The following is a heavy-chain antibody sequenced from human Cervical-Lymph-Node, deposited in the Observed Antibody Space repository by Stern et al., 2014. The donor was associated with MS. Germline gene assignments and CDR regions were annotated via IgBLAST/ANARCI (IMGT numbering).Heavy chain of an antibody. Sequence: EVQLVESGGDLVQPGGSLRLSCAASGFSFTNFAMSWVRQTPGKGLEWVAAISASGSGTYYADSVQGRFIIPRDNFRNILFLQVNPLRAEDTATYYRAKGSGRVVRTLESGQTYSYTSGLNPVDHWGPGTLGFGSS. J-gene: IGHJ4*02. CDR3: AKGSGRVVRTLESGQTYSYTSGLNPVDH. D-gene: IGHD3-22*01. CDR1: GFSFTNFA. V-gene: IGHV3-23*04. CDR2: ISASGSGT.